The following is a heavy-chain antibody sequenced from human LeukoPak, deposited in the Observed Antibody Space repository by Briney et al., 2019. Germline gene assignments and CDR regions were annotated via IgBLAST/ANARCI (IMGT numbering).Heavy chain of an antibody. CDR1: GYTFTSYG. J-gene: IGHJ3*02. Sequence: ASVKVSCKASGYTFTSYGISWVRQAPGQGLEWMGWIAVYNGNTNYAQKFQGRLTMTTDTSTSTAYMELRSLRSEDTAVYYCARRPPYYDILTGLDAFDIWGQGTMVTVSS. CDR2: IAVYNGNT. CDR3: ARRPPYYDILTGLDAFDI. V-gene: IGHV1-18*01. D-gene: IGHD3-9*01.